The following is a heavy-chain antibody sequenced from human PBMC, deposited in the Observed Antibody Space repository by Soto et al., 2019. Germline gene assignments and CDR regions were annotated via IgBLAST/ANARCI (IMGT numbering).Heavy chain of an antibody. CDR1: GYSFTSYW. V-gene: IGHV5-51*01. Sequence: GESLKISCKGSGYSFTSYWIGWVRQMPGKGLEWMGIIYPGDSDTRYSPSFQGQVTISAAKSITTAYLQWSSLKASDTAMYYCARLQYASGWHLDQWGQGTLVTVSS. D-gene: IGHD6-19*01. CDR2: IYPGDSDT. J-gene: IGHJ4*02. CDR3: ARLQYASGWHLDQ.